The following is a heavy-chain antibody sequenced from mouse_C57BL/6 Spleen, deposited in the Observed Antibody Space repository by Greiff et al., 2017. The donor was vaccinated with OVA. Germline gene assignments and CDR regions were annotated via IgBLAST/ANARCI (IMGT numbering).Heavy chain of an antibody. Sequence: EVKLVESGGGLVKPGGSLKLSCAASGFTSSDYGMHWVRQAPEKGLEWVAYISSGSSTIYYADTVKGRFTISGDNAKNTLFLQMTSLRSEDTAMYYCARREGYGNYVGYAMDYWGQGTSVTVSS. J-gene: IGHJ4*01. CDR1: GFTSSDYG. CDR3: ARREGYGNYVGYAMDY. CDR2: ISSGSSTI. V-gene: IGHV5-17*01. D-gene: IGHD2-1*01.